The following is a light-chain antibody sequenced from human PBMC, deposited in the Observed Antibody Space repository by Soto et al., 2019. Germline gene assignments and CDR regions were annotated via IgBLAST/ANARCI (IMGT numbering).Light chain of an antibody. V-gene: IGLV8-61*01. J-gene: IGLJ2*01. CDR3: VLYMGSGICV. Sequence: QTVVNQEPSFSVSPGGTVTLTCGLSSGSVSTSYYPSWYQQTPGQAPRTLIYSTNTRSSGVPDRFSGSILGNKAALTITGAQADDESDYYCVLYMGSGICVFGGGTKLTVL. CDR2: STN. CDR1: SGSVSTSYY.